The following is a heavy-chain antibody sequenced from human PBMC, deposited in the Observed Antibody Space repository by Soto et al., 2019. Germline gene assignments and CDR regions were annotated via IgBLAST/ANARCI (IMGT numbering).Heavy chain of an antibody. Sequence: TSETLSVTCTVSCGSIAGDYWSWIRQPPGKGLEWIGYIYNSGSTNYNPSLKSRVTISVDTSKNQFSLKLSSVTAADTAVYYCAREAPLNDYGDYPHLPYFYYWGQGTLVTVSS. CDR3: AREAPLNDYGDYPHLPYFYY. CDR1: CGSIAGDY. V-gene: IGHV4-59*01. D-gene: IGHD4-17*01. J-gene: IGHJ4*02. CDR2: IYNSGST.